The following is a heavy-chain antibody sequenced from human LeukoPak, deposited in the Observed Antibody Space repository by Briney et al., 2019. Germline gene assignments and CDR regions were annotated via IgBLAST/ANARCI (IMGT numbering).Heavy chain of an antibody. CDR1: GYTFTGYY. Sequence: ASVKVSCKASGYTFTGYYMHWVRQAPGQGLEWMGWINPNSGGTNYAQKFQGRVTMTRDTSISTAYIELSRLRSDDTAVYYCARVPTMVRGVPYYYYMDVWGKGTTVTVSS. J-gene: IGHJ6*03. CDR2: INPNSGGT. D-gene: IGHD3-10*01. CDR3: ARVPTMVRGVPYYYYMDV. V-gene: IGHV1-2*02.